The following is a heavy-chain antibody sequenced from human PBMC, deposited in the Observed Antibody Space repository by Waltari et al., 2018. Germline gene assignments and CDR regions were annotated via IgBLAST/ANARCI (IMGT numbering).Heavy chain of an antibody. V-gene: IGHV2-5*01. CDR3: AHSPSDCWSGWGGAFDI. J-gene: IGHJ3*02. CDR1: GFSLSTSGVG. CDR2: IYWNDDK. D-gene: IGHD3-3*01. Sequence: QITLKESGPTLVKPTQTLTLTCTFSGFSLSTSGVGVGWIRQPPGKALEWLALIYWNDDKRYSPSLKSRLTITKDTSKNQVVLTMTNMDPVDTATYYCAHSPSDCWSGWGGAFDIWGQGTMVTVSS.